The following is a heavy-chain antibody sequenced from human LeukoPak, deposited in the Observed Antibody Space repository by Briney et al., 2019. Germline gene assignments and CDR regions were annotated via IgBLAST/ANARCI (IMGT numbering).Heavy chain of an antibody. CDR1: GFNFSSYV. Sequence: AGGSLTLSCAPSGFNFSSYVMHWVRQAPGKGLEWVALMWYDGSNKHYADSVKGRLTISRDNSKSTLYLQMNSLRAEDTAVYYCARYCGGGNCYSGLDVKGQGHAILVSS. CDR3: ARYCGGGNCYSGLDV. J-gene: IGHJ6*02. V-gene: IGHV3-33*01. CDR2: MWYDGSNK. D-gene: IGHD2-15*01.